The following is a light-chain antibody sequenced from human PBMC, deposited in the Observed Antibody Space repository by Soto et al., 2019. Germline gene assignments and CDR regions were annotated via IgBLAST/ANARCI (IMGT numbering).Light chain of an antibody. CDR2: DAS. CDR3: QQYDNLPT. CDR1: QDISNY. V-gene: IGKV1-33*01. J-gene: IGKJ4*01. Sequence: DIQMTQSPSSLSASVGDRVTITCQASQDISNYLNWYQQKPGKAPKLLIYDASNLETGVPSRFSGSGSGTDSTFTISSLQAEDIATYYCQQYDNLPTFGGGTKVEIK.